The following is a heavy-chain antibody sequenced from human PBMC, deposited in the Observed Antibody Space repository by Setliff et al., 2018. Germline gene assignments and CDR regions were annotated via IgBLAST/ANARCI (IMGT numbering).Heavy chain of an antibody. V-gene: IGHV3-66*02. Sequence: GGSLRLSCAASGFTVSSNYMTWVRQAPGKGLEWVSLIYNDGSAYYADSAKGRFTISRDNSENTLYLQMNSLRAEDTAVYYCARDREVVGSTRGTYYHYYHMDVWGKGTTVTVSS. CDR3: ARDREVVGSTRGTYYHYYHMDV. CDR2: IYNDGSA. CDR1: GFTVSSNY. J-gene: IGHJ6*03. D-gene: IGHD1-26*01.